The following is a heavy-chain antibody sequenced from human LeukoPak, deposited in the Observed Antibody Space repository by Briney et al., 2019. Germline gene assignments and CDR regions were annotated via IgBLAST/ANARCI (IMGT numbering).Heavy chain of an antibody. CDR3: AKPSYSSGWYEFDY. Sequence: PGGSLRLSCAASGFTFSSYWMHWVRQAPGKGLVWVSRINSDGSSTNYADSVKGRFTISRDNSKNTLYLQMNSLRAEDTAVYYCAKPSYSSGWYEFDYWGQGTLVTVSS. V-gene: IGHV3-74*01. D-gene: IGHD6-19*01. CDR1: GFTFSSYW. CDR2: INSDGSST. J-gene: IGHJ4*02.